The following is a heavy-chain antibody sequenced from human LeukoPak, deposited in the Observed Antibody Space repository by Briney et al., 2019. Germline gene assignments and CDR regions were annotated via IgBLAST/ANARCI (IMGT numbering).Heavy chain of an antibody. V-gene: IGHV3-7*01. D-gene: IGHD6-19*01. CDR2: IKQDGSEK. J-gene: IGHJ4*02. Sequence: GGSLRLSCAASGFTFSSYGMHWVRQAPGKGLEWVANIKQDGSEKYYVDSVKGRFTISRDNAKNSLYLQMNSLRAEDTAVYYCARGDSSGWYQGFDYWGQGTLVTVSS. CDR1: GFTFSSYG. CDR3: ARGDSSGWYQGFDY.